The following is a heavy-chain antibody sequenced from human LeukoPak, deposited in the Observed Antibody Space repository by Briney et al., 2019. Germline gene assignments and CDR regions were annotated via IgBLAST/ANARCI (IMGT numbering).Heavy chain of an antibody. D-gene: IGHD3-22*01. J-gene: IGHJ4*02. CDR2: IYYSGST. CDR1: GGSISSYY. Sequence: SETLSLTCTVSGGSISSYYWSWIRQPPGKGLEWIGYIYYSGSTNYNPSLKSRVTISVDTSKNQFFLKLSSVTAADTAVYYCARLPGGYYDSSGYFDYWGQGTLVTVSS. V-gene: IGHV4-59*08. CDR3: ARLPGGYYDSSGYFDY.